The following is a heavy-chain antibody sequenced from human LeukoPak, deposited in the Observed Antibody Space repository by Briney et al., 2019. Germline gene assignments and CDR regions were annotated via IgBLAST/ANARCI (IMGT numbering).Heavy chain of an antibody. J-gene: IGHJ4*02. D-gene: IGHD6-6*01. CDR3: ANFIGYSSSSRGVY. V-gene: IGHV3-30*02. CDR2: IRYDGSNK. CDR1: GFTFSSYD. Sequence: GGSLRLSCAASGFTFSSYDIHCVRQAPGKGLEWVAFIRYDGSNKYYADSVRGRFTISRDNSKNTLYLQMNSLRAEDTAVYYCANFIGYSSSSRGVYWGQGTLVTVPS.